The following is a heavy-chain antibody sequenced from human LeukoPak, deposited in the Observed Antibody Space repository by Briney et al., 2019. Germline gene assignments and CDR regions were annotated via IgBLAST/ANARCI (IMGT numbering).Heavy chain of an antibody. CDR2: IKPDGSEK. V-gene: IGHV3-7*03. J-gene: IGHJ1*01. Sequence: GGSLRLSCAASGFNFGTYWMSWVRQAPGKGLEWVANIKPDGSEKHYVDSMKGRFTISRDNAKNSLYLQMNSLRAEDTAVYYCTSWGDTTAEYFQRWGQGTLVTVSS. CDR1: GFNFGTYW. CDR3: TSWGDTTAEYFQR. D-gene: IGHD2-21*02.